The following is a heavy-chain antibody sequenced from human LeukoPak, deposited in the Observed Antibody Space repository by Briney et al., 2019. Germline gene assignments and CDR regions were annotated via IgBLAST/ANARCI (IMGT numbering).Heavy chain of an antibody. CDR1: GFTFRAYT. CDR3: ASVEMDV. Sequence: GGSLRLSCAASGFTFRAYTMNWVRQAPGKGLEWVSSISTSSDYIYYADSVKGRFIISRDNTKNSLYLQMNSLRVEDTAVYYCASVEMDVWGQGTTVTVSS. CDR2: ISTSSDYI. J-gene: IGHJ6*02. V-gene: IGHV3-21*01. D-gene: IGHD2-21*01.